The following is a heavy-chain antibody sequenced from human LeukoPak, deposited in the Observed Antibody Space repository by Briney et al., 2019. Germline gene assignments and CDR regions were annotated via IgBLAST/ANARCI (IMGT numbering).Heavy chain of an antibody. CDR3: ARDGAGGASGTLDY. CDR2: IYYDGGNK. CDR1: GFTFSSYG. D-gene: IGHD1-26*01. Sequence: TRGSLRLSCAASGFTFSSYGMHWVRQAPDKGLEWMAIIYYDGGNKYYRDSVKGRFTISRDNSKNTLYLEMNSLRVEDTALYYCARDGAGGASGTLDYWGQGTLVTVSS. J-gene: IGHJ4*02. V-gene: IGHV3-33*01.